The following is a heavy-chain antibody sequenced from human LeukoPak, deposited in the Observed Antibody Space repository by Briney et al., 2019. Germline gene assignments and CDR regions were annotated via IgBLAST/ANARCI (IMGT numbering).Heavy chain of an antibody. D-gene: IGHD3-22*01. J-gene: IGHJ4*02. CDR3: ARVRRAYYYDSSGYLSY. CDR2: INTNTGNP. Sequence: GASVKVSCKASGYTFTDYDITWVRQAPGQGLEWMGWINTNTGNPTYAQGFTGRFVFSLDTSVSTAYLQISSLKAEDTAVYYCARVRRAYYYDSSGYLSYWGQGTLVTVSS. V-gene: IGHV7-4-1*02. CDR1: GYTFTDYD.